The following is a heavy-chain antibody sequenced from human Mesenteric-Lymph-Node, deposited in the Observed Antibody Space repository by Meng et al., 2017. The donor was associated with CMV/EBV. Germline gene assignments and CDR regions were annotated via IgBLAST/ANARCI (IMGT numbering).Heavy chain of an antibody. V-gene: IGHV3-20*04. CDR1: GLTFDDYG. CDR2: TNWNGSST. CDR3: AKESRGYSLDY. D-gene: IGHD5-18*01. J-gene: IGHJ4*02. Sequence: GGSLRLSCAASGLTFDDYGMRWVRRVPGKGLEWVSGTNWNGSSTGHADSVKGRFTISRDNSKNTLYLQMNSLRTEDTAVYYCAKESRGYSLDYWGQGTLVTVSS.